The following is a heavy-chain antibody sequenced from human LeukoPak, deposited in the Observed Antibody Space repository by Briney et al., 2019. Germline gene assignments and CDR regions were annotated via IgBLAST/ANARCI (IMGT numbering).Heavy chain of an antibody. CDR1: GFTFSSYS. V-gene: IGHV3-21*01. D-gene: IGHD1-1*01. CDR3: ARVGIVQRLVLDY. J-gene: IGHJ4*02. CDR2: ISSSSSYI. Sequence: GGSLRLSCAASGFTFSSYSMNWVRQAPGKGLEWVSSISSSSSYIYYADSVKGRFTISRDNAKNSLYLQMNSLRAEDTAVYYCARVGIVQRLVLDYWGQGTLVTVSS.